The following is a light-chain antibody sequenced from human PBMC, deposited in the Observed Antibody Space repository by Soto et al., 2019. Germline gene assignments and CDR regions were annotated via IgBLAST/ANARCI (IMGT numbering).Light chain of an antibody. V-gene: IGLV2-23*02. Sequence: QSALTQPASVSGSPGQSITLSCTGTGSDVGTYNLVSWYQQNSGKAPKLMIYEVSKRPSGVPNRFSGSQSSNTASLTVSGLRAGGEADYYCGSYAYGSTFVFGEGTKLSVL. CDR3: GSYAYGSTFV. CDR1: GSDVGTYNL. CDR2: EVS. J-gene: IGLJ3*02.